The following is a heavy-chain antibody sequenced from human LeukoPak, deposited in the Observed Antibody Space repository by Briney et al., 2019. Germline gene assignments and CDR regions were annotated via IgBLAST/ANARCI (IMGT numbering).Heavy chain of an antibody. CDR3: ARAHTQTTGIAAAGIDP. D-gene: IGHD6-13*01. CDR1: GFTFSSYW. Sequence: QPGGSLRLSCAASGFTFSSYWMSWVRQAPGKGLEWVANIKQDGSEKYYVDSVKGRFTISRDNAKNSLYLQMNSLRAEDTAVYYCARAHTQTTGIAAAGIDPWGQGTLVTVSS. CDR2: IKQDGSEK. V-gene: IGHV3-7*01. J-gene: IGHJ5*02.